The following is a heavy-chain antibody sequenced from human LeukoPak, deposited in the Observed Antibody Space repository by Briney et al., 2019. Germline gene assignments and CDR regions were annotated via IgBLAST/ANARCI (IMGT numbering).Heavy chain of an antibody. CDR2: ISANNANT. CDR3: ARGPPYVSGSPFFY. J-gene: IGHJ4*02. Sequence: ASVKVSCKASGYTFTSYGITWVRQAPGQGLEWMGWISANNANTNYAQKFQGRVTMTTDTSTSTAYMELRTLRSDDTAVYYCARGPPYVSGSPFFYWGQGTLVTVSS. CDR1: GYTFTSYG. V-gene: IGHV1-18*01. D-gene: IGHD3-10*01.